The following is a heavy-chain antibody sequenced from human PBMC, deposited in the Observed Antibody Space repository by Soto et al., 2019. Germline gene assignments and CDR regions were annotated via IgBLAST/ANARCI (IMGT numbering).Heavy chain of an antibody. CDR2: TYYRSKWYN. J-gene: IGHJ4*02. CDR1: GDSVSSHTAA. CDR3: SREVAGTYGFES. Sequence: SQTLSLTCVISGDSVSSHTAAWNWIRQSPSRGLEWLGRTYYRSKWYNDYEVSVKSRITINPDTSKNQVSLQLNSVTPEDTAVYYCSREVAGTYGFESWGQGTLVTVSS. V-gene: IGHV6-1*01. D-gene: IGHD6-19*01.